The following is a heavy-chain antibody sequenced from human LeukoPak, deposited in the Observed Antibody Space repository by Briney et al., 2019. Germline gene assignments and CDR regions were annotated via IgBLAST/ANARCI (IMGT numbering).Heavy chain of an antibody. Sequence: GGSLRLFCAASGVTVNNNYMSWVRQAPGKVPEWVSSIYSSGDTHYADSVKGRFAISRDNSKNTLYLQMNSLTVEDTAVYHCTRDGSSSSRFGYWGQGTLVTVSA. V-gene: IGHV3-66*01. J-gene: IGHJ4*02. CDR2: IYSSGDT. D-gene: IGHD2-2*03. CDR1: GVTVNNNY. CDR3: TRDGSSSSRFGY.